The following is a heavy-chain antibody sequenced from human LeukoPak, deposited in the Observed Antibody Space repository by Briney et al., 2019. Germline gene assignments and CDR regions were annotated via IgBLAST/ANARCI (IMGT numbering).Heavy chain of an antibody. CDR2: INPNSGGT. V-gene: IGHV1-2*02. Sequence: ASVKVSCKTSGGTFSSYAISWVRQAPGQGLEWMGWINPNSGGTNYAQKFQGRVTMTRDTSISTAYMELSRLRSDDTAVYYCARGATHDAFDIWGQGTMVTVSS. CDR1: GGTFSSYA. J-gene: IGHJ3*02. CDR3: ARGATHDAFDI.